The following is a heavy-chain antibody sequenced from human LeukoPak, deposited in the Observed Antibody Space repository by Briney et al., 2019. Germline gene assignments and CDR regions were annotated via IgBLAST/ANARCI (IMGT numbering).Heavy chain of an antibody. V-gene: IGHV3-74*03. Sequence: GGSLRLSCAASGFTFSRFWLHWVRQAPGKGLVWVSRINSDGSATTYADSVKGRFTISSDNAKNTLYLQMNSLRAEDTAVYYCARESISDLVYWGQGTLVTVSS. D-gene: IGHD6-6*01. CDR2: INSDGSAT. J-gene: IGHJ4*02. CDR3: ARESISDLVY. CDR1: GFTFSRFW.